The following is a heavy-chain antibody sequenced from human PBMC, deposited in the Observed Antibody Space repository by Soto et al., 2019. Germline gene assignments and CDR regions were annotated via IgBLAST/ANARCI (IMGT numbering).Heavy chain of an antibody. J-gene: IGHJ4*02. D-gene: IGHD3-9*01. CDR3: ATQMDYNILTGYRPFDY. CDR1: GFRFSGYS. Sequence: GGSLRLSCAVSGFRFSGYSMNWVRQAPGKGLEWVSISSGNGYIYYADSVRGRFTVSRDNAKSSLYLQMNSLRAEDTAVYYCATQMDYNILTGYRPFDYWGQGTQVTVS. V-gene: IGHV3-21*01. CDR2: SSGNGYI.